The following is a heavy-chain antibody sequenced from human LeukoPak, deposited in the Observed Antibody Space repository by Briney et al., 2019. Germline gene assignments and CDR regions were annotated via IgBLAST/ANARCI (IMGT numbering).Heavy chain of an antibody. D-gene: IGHD2-2*01. J-gene: IGHJ5*02. CDR2: INHSGST. V-gene: IGHV4-34*01. CDR3: ASQAPVVPAAMILNNWFDP. Sequence: PSETLSLTCAVYGGSFSGYYWSWIRQPPGKGLEWIGEINHSGSTNYNPSLKSRVTISVDTSKNQFSLKLSSVTAADTAVYYCASQAPVVPAAMILNNWFDPWGQGTLVTVSS. CDR1: GGSFSGYY.